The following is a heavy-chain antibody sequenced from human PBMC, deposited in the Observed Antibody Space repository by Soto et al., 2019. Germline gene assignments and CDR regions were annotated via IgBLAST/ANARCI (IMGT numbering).Heavy chain of an antibody. CDR2: IYHSGST. CDR3: ARAYYYGSGSYPIGFDY. Sequence: SETLTLTCAVSGGSISSGGYSWSWIQQPPGKGLEWIGYIYHSGSTYYNPSLKSRVTISVDRSKNQFSLQLNSVTPEDTAVYYCARAYYYGSGSYPIGFDYWGQGTLVTVSS. CDR1: GGSISSGGYS. D-gene: IGHD3-10*01. J-gene: IGHJ4*02. V-gene: IGHV4-30-2*01.